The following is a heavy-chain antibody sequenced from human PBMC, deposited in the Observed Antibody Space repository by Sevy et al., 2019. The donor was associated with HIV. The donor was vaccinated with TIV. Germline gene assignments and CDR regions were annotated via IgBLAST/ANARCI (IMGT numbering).Heavy chain of an antibody. Sequence: GGSLRLSCAVSGFTLDDYAMHWVRQVPGKGLEWVSGISWNSGIIGYADSVKGRFTISRDNAKNSLYLQMSSLRDEDTALYYCTSSGTYFRYRREFDYWGQGTLVTVSS. CDR1: GFTLDDYA. V-gene: IGHV3-9*01. CDR3: TSSGTYFRYRREFDY. J-gene: IGHJ4*02. CDR2: ISWNSGII. D-gene: IGHD1-26*01.